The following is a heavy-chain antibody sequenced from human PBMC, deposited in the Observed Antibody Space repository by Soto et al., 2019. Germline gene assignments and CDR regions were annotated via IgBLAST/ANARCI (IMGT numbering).Heavy chain of an antibody. CDR2: ISGSGGST. CDR1: GFTFSSYA. D-gene: IGHD3-3*01. V-gene: IGHV3-23*01. J-gene: IGHJ2*01. CDR3: AKDCFTWSKEAKYFDL. Sequence: EVQLLESGGGLVQPGGSLRLSCAASGFTFSSYAMSWVRQAPGKGLEWVSAISGSGGSTYYADSVKGRFTISRDNSKNTLYLQMNSLRAEDTAVYHCAKDCFTWSKEAKYFDLWGRGTLVTVSS.